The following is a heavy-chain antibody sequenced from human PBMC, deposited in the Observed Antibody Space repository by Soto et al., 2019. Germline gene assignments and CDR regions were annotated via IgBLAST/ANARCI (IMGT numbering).Heavy chain of an antibody. Sequence: GGSLRLSCAASGFTFSGSAMHWVRQASGKGLEWVGRIRSKANSYATAHAASVKGRFTISRDDSKNTAYLQMNSLKTEDTAVYYCTSLRIAVAGSDAFDIWGQGTMVTVSS. D-gene: IGHD6-19*01. J-gene: IGHJ3*02. CDR1: GFTFSGSA. CDR3: TSLRIAVAGSDAFDI. CDR2: IRSKANSYAT. V-gene: IGHV3-73*01.